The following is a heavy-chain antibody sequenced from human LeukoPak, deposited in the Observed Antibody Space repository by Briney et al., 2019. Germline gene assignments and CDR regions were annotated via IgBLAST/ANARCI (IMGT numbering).Heavy chain of an antibody. D-gene: IGHD3-10*01. CDR2: INPNSGGT. J-gene: IGHJ4*02. V-gene: IGHV1-2*02. Sequence: ASVKVSCKASGYTFTGYYMHWVRQAPGQGLEWMGWINPNSGGTNYAQKFQGRVTITRNTSISTAYMELSSLRSEDTAVYYCARGKVITMVRGVPKVYFDYWGQGTLVTVSS. CDR3: ARGKVITMVRGVPKVYFDY. CDR1: GYTFTGYY.